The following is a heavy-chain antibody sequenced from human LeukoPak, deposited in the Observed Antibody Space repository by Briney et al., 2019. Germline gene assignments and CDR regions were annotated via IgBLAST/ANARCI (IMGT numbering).Heavy chain of an antibody. CDR1: GFTFSSYG. CDR3: AKTHYYDSSGVPGDY. D-gene: IGHD3-22*01. Sequence: RAGGSLRLSCAASGFTFSSYGMHWVRQAPGKGLEWVAVISHDGSNPYYADSVKGRFTISRDNSKNTLYPQMSSLRAEDTATYYCAKTHYYDSSGVPGDYWGQGTLVTVSS. CDR2: ISHDGSNP. V-gene: IGHV3-30*18. J-gene: IGHJ4*02.